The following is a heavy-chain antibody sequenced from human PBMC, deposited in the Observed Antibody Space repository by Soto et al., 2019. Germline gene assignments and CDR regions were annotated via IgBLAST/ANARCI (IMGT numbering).Heavy chain of an antibody. CDR1: GFTLSDYY. J-gene: IGHJ6*02. CDR3: ARDGLDYYVLDV. CDR2: ISSTGGTV. V-gene: IGHV3-11*01. Sequence: QVQLVESGGGLVKPGESLRLSCAASGFTLSDYYMTWVRQTPGKGLEWISYISSTGGTVNYADSVKGRFTISRDNIKNSLFLQMTSLRDEDTAVYYCARDGLDYYVLDVCGQGTTVTVSS.